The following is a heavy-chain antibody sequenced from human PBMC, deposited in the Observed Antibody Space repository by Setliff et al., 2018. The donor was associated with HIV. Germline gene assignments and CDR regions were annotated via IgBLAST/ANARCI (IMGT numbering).Heavy chain of an antibody. Sequence: SETLSLTCTVSGDSISTDYWTWIRQPPGKGLEWIGSISYIGITNYNPSLKSRVTISVDTSQNQFSLKLTSVTAADTAVYYCARLRQWLAFFDSWGQGTLVTVSS. CDR3: ARLRQWLAFFDS. CDR2: ISYIGIT. V-gene: IGHV4-59*08. D-gene: IGHD6-19*01. CDR1: GDSISTDY. J-gene: IGHJ4*02.